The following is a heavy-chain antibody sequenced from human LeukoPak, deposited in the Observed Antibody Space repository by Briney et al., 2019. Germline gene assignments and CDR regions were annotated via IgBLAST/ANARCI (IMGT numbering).Heavy chain of an antibody. CDR3: AKVGLGYCSSTSCYERFISAYYFDY. J-gene: IGHJ4*02. Sequence: GGSLRLSCAASGFTFSDYYMSWIRQAPGKGLEWVSYISSSGSTIYYADSVKGRFTISRDNAKNSLYLQMNSLRAEDTAVYYCAKVGLGYCSSTSCYERFISAYYFDYWGQGTLVTVSS. V-gene: IGHV3-11*01. CDR2: ISSSGSTI. CDR1: GFTFSDYY. D-gene: IGHD2-2*01.